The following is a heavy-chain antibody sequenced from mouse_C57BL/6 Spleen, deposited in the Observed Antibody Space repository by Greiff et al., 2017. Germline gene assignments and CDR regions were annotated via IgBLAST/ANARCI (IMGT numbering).Heavy chain of an antibody. V-gene: IGHV1-39*01. D-gene: IGHD1-1*01. CDR3: ATWDFITTSMDY. J-gene: IGHJ4*01. CDR2: INPNYGTT. CDR1: GYSFTDYN. Sequence: EVKLVESGPELVKPGASVKISCKASGYSFTDYNMNWVKQSNGKSLEWIGVINPNYGTTSYNQKFKGKATLTVDQSSSTAYMQLNSLTSEDSADHYCATWDFITTSMDYWGQGTSVTVSS.